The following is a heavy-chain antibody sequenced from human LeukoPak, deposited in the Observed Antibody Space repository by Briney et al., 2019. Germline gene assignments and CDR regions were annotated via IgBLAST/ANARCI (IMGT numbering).Heavy chain of an antibody. CDR2: INHSGST. D-gene: IGHD6-19*01. Sequence: PSETLSLTCAVYGGSFSGYYWSWLRQPPGKGLEWIGEINHSGSTNYNPSLKSRVTISVDTSKNQFSLKLSSVTAADTAVYYCARGGRQWLVLYYFDYWGQGTLVTVSS. V-gene: IGHV4-34*01. CDR1: GGSFSGYY. CDR3: ARGGRQWLVLYYFDY. J-gene: IGHJ4*02.